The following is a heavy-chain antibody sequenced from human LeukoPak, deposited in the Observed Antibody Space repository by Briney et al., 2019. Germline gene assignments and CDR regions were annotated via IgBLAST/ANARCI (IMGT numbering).Heavy chain of an antibody. CDR1: GFTFDDYA. CDR3: AKDKLVGAMGSMDV. CDR2: ISWDGGST. Sequence: AGGSLRLSCSASGFTFDDYAMHWVRQAPGKGLEWVSLISWDGGSTYYADSVKGRFTISRDNSKNSLYLQMNSLRAEDTALYYCAKDKLVGAMGSMDVWGKGTTVTVSS. V-gene: IGHV3-43D*03. D-gene: IGHD1-26*01. J-gene: IGHJ6*03.